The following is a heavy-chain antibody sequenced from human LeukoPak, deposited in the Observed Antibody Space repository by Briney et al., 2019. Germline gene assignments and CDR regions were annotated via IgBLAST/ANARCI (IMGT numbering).Heavy chain of an antibody. CDR1: GGSISSGSYY. J-gene: IGHJ5*02. D-gene: IGHD3-10*01. Sequence: PSETLSLTCTVSGGSISSGSYYWSWIRQPAGKGLEWIGRIYTSGSTNYNPSLKSRVTISVDTSKNQFSLKLSSVTAADTAVYYCARDVARGTMVRGADPWGQGTLVTVSS. V-gene: IGHV4-61*02. CDR2: IYTSGST. CDR3: ARDVARGTMVRGADP.